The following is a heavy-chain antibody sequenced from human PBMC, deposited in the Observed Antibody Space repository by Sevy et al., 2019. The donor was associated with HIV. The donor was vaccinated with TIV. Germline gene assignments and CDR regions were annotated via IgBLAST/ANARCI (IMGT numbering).Heavy chain of an antibody. J-gene: IGHJ6*02. CDR3: ARRAMCSSTSCYSPGGGQDYYYYYGMDV. CDR1: GGTFSSYA. CDR2: IIPIFRTA. V-gene: IGHV1-69*13. D-gene: IGHD2-2*02. Sequence: ASVKVSCKASGGTFSSYAISWVRQAPGQWLEWMGGIIPIFRTANYAQKFQGRVTITADESTSTAYMELSSLRSEDTAVYYCARRAMCSSTSCYSPGGGQDYYYYYGMDVWGQGTTVTVSS.